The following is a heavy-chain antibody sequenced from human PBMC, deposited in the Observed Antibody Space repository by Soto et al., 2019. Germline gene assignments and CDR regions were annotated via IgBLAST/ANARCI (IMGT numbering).Heavy chain of an antibody. J-gene: IGHJ5*02. CDR2: IFYSGGT. Sequence: QLLLQESGPGLVKPSETLSLTCTVSGGSILDSTYYWAWIRQSPGKGLEWIGTIFYSGGTFYTPSLKSRVALSVDASTHQFSLKLSSVTAADTAVYYCARQASGYYYGWFDPWGQGTLVTVSS. D-gene: IGHD3-22*01. V-gene: IGHV4-39*01. CDR1: GGSILDSTYY. CDR3: ARQASGYYYGWFDP.